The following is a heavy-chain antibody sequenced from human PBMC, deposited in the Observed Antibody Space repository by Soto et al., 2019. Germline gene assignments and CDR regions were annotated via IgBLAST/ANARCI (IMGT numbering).Heavy chain of an antibody. J-gene: IGHJ4*02. CDR2: MSYDGTKQ. CDR1: GFTFSTYG. Sequence: GGSLRLSCAASGFTFSTYGMHWVRQAPGKGLEWVAAMSYDGTKQYYVDSVKGRFTISRDNSRNTLFLQLNSLRDEDMAVYYCAKEYGSTWIDHWGQGTPVTVSS. V-gene: IGHV3-30*18. CDR3: AKEYGSTWIDH. D-gene: IGHD6-13*01.